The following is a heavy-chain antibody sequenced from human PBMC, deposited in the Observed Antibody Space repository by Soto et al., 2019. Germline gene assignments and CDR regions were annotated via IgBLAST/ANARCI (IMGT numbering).Heavy chain of an antibody. CDR2: ISSRGSTI. V-gene: IGHV3-48*02. Sequence: SGSLRLSCEAYGVPFSSYPMNWVRQARGKGLEWVAYISSRGSTIYYADSVKGRFTVSRDNAKNSLYLQMNSLRDEDTAVYYCARDLSGYSFGYGYWGQGT. J-gene: IGHJ4*02. D-gene: IGHD5-18*01. CDR1: GVPFSSYP. CDR3: ARDLSGYSFGYGY.